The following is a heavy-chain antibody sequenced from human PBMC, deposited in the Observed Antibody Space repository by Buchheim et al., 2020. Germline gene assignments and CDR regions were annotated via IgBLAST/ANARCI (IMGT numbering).Heavy chain of an antibody. V-gene: IGHV3-30*18. Sequence: QVQLVESGGGVVQPGRSLRLSCAASGFIFSSYGMHWVRQAPGKGLEWVAVISYDGGNKFYADSVMGRFTISRDNSKNTLYLQMNSLGAEDTAVYYCAKDRGGDFWSGRNWFDPWGQGT. CDR3: AKDRGGDFWSGRNWFDP. J-gene: IGHJ5*02. D-gene: IGHD3-3*01. CDR2: ISYDGGNK. CDR1: GFIFSSYG.